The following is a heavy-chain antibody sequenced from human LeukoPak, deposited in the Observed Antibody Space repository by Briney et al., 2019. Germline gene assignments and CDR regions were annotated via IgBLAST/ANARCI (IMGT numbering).Heavy chain of an antibody. J-gene: IGHJ4*02. CDR3: AGGYYDSSGYYYAAFDY. CDR1: GFTVSSNY. D-gene: IGHD3-22*01. Sequence: PGGSLRLSCAASGFTVSSNYMSWVRQAPGKGLEWVSVIYSGGSTYYADSVKGRFTISRDNSKNTLYLQMNSLRAEDTAVYYCAGGYYDSSGYYYAAFDYWGQGTLVTVSS. V-gene: IGHV3-66*01. CDR2: IYSGGST.